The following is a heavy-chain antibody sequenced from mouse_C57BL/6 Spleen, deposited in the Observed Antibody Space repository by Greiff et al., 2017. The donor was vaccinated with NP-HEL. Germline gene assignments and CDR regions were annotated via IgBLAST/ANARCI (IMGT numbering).Heavy chain of an antibody. CDR3: EREANWDYFDY. V-gene: IGHV5-17*01. D-gene: IGHD4-1*01. CDR2: ISRGSSTI. CDR1: GFTFSDYG. J-gene: IGHJ2*01. Sequence: VQLKQSGGGLVKPGGSLKLSCAASGFTFSDYGMHWVRQAPEKGLEWVAYISRGSSTIYYADTVKGRFTISRDNDKNTLFRQMTSLRSEDTAMYYCEREANWDYFDYWGQGTTLTVSS.